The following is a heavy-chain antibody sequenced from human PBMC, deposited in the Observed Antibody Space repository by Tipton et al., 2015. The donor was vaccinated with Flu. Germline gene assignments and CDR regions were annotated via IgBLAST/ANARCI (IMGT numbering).Heavy chain of an antibody. Sequence: TLSLTCTVSGGSISSFYWSWIRQPPGKGLEWIGYIDDSGITNYNPSLRSRVTMSVEMAKNQFSLRLRSVTAADTALYYCARRFRSSSKVAFDVWGQGTMVTVSS. CDR3: ARRFRSSSKVAFDV. CDR2: IDDSGIT. D-gene: IGHD6-6*01. J-gene: IGHJ3*01. V-gene: IGHV4-59*08. CDR1: GGSISSFY.